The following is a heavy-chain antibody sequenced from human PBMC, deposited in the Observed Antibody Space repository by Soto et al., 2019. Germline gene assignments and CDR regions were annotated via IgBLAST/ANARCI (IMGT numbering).Heavy chain of an antibody. Sequence: GGSLRLSCAASGFTFSSYSMNWVRQAPGKGLEWVSYISSSSSTIYYADSVKGRFTISRDNAKNSLYLQMNRLRAEDTAVYYCARDGGPYYDYVWGSYRYYYYGMDVWGQGTTVTVSS. CDR1: GFTFSSYS. D-gene: IGHD3-16*02. CDR3: ARDGGPYYDYVWGSYRYYYYGMDV. J-gene: IGHJ6*02. V-gene: IGHV3-48*04. CDR2: ISSSSSTI.